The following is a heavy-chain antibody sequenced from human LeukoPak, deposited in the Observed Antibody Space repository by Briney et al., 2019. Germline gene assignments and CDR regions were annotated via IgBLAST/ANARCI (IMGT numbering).Heavy chain of an antibody. V-gene: IGHV4-59*08. Sequence: SETLSLTCTVSGGSIRSYYWSWIRQPPGKGLEWIGYIFFAGSTTYNPSLKSRVTISIDASKNQLSLKLNSVTAADTAVYYCARLVRGFTVYWYFDLWGRGTLVTVSS. CDR3: ARLVRGFTVYWYFDL. CDR2: IFFAGST. J-gene: IGHJ2*01. D-gene: IGHD3-10*01. CDR1: GGSIRSYY.